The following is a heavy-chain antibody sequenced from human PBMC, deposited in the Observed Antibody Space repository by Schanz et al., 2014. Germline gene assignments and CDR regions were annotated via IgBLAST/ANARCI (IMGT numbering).Heavy chain of an antibody. J-gene: IGHJ4*02. V-gene: IGHV3-66*01. CDR3: ARSGSSNWYFFDY. D-gene: IGHD6-13*01. Sequence: EVQLVESGGDLVQPGGSQRLSCAASGFIVSSTYMTWVRQAPGKGLEWVSIIYSGVSTYYADSVKGRFTISRDNSKNTLYVQMNSLRADDTAVYYCARSGSSNWYFFDYWGQGTLVTVSS. CDR2: IYSGVST. CDR1: GFIVSSTY.